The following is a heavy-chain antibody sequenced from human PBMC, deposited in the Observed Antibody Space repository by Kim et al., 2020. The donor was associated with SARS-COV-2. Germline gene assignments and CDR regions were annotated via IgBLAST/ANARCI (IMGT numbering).Heavy chain of an antibody. CDR2: IYYSGST. CDR1: GGSISSGGYY. J-gene: IGHJ6*02. D-gene: IGHD1-7*01. CDR3: ARDFANYRSKKLQTVSYYDYYGMDV. V-gene: IGHV4-31*03. Sequence: SETLSLTCTVSGGSISSGGYYWSWIRQHPGKGLEWIGYIYYSGSTYYNPSLNSRATISVDTSKNQFSLKLSSVTAADTAVYYCARDFANYRSKKLQTVSYYDYYGMDVWGQGATVTVSS.